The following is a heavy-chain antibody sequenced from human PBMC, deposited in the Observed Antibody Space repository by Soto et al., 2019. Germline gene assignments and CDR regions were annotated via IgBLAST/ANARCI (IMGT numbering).Heavy chain of an antibody. CDR3: VRYCSTTKCPFDY. J-gene: IGHJ4*02. V-gene: IGHV4-30-4*08. CDR1: GGSISSGGYY. CDR2: IYYSGNT. Sequence: SETLSLTCTVSGGSISSGGYYWSWIRQHPGKGLEWIGYIYYSGNTYFNPSLKSRVTLSVDTSKNQFSLNLSSVTAADTAVYYCVRYCSTTKCPFDYWGQGTLVTVSS. D-gene: IGHD2-2*01.